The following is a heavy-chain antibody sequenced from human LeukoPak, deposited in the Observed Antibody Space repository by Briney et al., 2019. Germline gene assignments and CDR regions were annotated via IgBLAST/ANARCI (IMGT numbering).Heavy chain of an antibody. J-gene: IGHJ5*02. Sequence: ASVKVSCTASGYTFTSYGISWVRQAPGQGLEWMGWISAYNGNTNYAQKLQGRVTMTTDTSTSTAYMELRSLRSDDTAVYYCARSVYCSGGSCYRTRNWFDPWGQGTLVTVSS. CDR3: ARSVYCSGGSCYRTRNWFDP. CDR2: ISAYNGNT. V-gene: IGHV1-18*01. CDR1: GYTFTSYG. D-gene: IGHD2-15*01.